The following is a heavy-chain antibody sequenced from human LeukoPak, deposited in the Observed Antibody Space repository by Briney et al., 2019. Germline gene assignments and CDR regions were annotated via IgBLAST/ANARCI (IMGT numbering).Heavy chain of an antibody. Sequence: GGSLRLSCAASGFTFSNAWMSWVRQAPGKGLEWVGRIKSKTDGGTTDYAAPVKGRFTISRDDSKNTLYLQMNSLKTEDTAVYYCTTEYYYDSRGYYYNFDYWGQGTLVAVSS. D-gene: IGHD3-22*01. CDR1: GFTFSNAW. CDR3: TTEYYYDSRGYYYNFDY. CDR2: IKSKTDGGTT. V-gene: IGHV3-15*01. J-gene: IGHJ4*02.